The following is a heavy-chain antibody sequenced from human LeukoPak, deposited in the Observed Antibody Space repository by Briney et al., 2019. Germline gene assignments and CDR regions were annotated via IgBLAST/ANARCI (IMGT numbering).Heavy chain of an antibody. CDR3: TRGGPVAGTHKYFQH. J-gene: IGHJ1*01. D-gene: IGHD6-19*01. V-gene: IGHV1-8*02. CDR1: GYTFTSYA. Sequence: GASVKVSCKASGYTFTSYAMNWVRQATGQGLEWMGWMNPNNGNTDYAQKFQGRVTLTRNTSISTAYMELSSLRSEDTAMYYCTRGGPVAGTHKYFQHWGQGTLVTVSS. CDR2: MNPNNGNT.